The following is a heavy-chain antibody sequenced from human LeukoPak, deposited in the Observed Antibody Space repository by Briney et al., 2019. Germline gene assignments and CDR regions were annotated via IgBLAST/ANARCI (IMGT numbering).Heavy chain of an antibody. D-gene: IGHD4-17*01. CDR1: GFTFSSYT. V-gene: IGHV3-30*02. J-gene: IGHJ4*02. Sequence: PGGSLRLSCAASGFTFSSYTMNWVRQAPGKGLEWVAFIRYDGSNKYYADSVKGRFTISRDNSKNTLYLQMNSLRAEDTAVYYCAKTTGFSGGYYFDYWGQGTLVTVSS. CDR3: AKTTGFSGGYYFDY. CDR2: IRYDGSNK.